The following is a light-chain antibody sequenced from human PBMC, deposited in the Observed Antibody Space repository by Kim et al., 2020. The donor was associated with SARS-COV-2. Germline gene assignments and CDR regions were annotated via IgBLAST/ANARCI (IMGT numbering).Light chain of an antibody. J-gene: IGKJ4*01. Sequence: EIVMTQSPATLSVSPGERATLSCRASQSVSSNLAWYQQKPGQAPRLLIYGASTRATGIPARFSGSGSGTEFTLTISSLQSEDFAVYYCQQYYNWLPFGGGTKVDIK. V-gene: IGKV3D-15*01. CDR2: GAS. CDR1: QSVSSN. CDR3: QQYYNWLP.